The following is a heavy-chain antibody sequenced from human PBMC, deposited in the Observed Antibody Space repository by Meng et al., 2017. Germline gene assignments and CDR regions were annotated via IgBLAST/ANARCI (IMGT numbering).Heavy chain of an antibody. CDR3: ARVGNYYYGSGSQNDAFDI. CDR1: GYSISSGYY. D-gene: IGHD3-10*01. CDR2: IYHSGST. J-gene: IGHJ3*02. Sequence: GSLRLSCTVSGYSISSGYYWGWIRQPPGKGLEWIGSIYHSGSTYYNPSLKSRVTISVDTSKNQFSLKLSSVTAADTAVYYCARVGNYYYGSGSQNDAFDIWGQGTMVTVSS. V-gene: IGHV4-38-2*02.